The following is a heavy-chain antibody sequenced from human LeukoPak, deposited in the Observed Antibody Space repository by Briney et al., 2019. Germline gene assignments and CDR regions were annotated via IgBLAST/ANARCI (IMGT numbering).Heavy chain of an antibody. CDR3: ARDQRRHCSGGSCLYFDY. Sequence: PGRSLRLSCAASGFIFSSYGMHWVRQAPGKGLEWVAFMWSDGINQYYADSVKGRFAISRDNPKNTVYLEMNSLRVEDTAVYYCARDQRRHCSGGSCLYFDYWGQGTLVTVSS. D-gene: IGHD2-15*01. CDR1: GFIFSSYG. V-gene: IGHV3-33*01. J-gene: IGHJ4*02. CDR2: MWSDGINQ.